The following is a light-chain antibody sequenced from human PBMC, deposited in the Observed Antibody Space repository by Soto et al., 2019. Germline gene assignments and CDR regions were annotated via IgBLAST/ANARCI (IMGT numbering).Light chain of an antibody. Sequence: VMTQSPGSLSVSPGERVTLSCRASQSVTTDLAWYQQKPGQVPRLLIYSASARATDVPVRFSGSGSGTDFTLTISSLQSEDFGVYYCQQYDYWWTFGQGTKVDIK. V-gene: IGKV3-15*01. CDR3: QQYDYWWT. J-gene: IGKJ1*01. CDR1: QSVTTD. CDR2: SAS.